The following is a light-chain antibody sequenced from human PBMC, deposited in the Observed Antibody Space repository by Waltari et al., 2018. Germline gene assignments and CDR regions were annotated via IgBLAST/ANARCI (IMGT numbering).Light chain of an antibody. CDR3: QQRRNWPLT. Sequence: IVMPPSPSLPSLSPGERTSLSCRASQSVTNYLAWYQQKPGQAPRLLIYDTSNRATGIPARFSGSGSGTDFTLTISSLEPEDFAVYYCQQRRNWPLTFGGGTKVEIK. CDR1: QSVTNY. J-gene: IGKJ4*01. V-gene: IGKV3-11*01. CDR2: DTS.